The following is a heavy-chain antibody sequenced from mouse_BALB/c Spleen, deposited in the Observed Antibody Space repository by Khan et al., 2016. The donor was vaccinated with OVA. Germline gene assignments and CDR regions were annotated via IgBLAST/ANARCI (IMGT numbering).Heavy chain of an antibody. CDR2: INPTSGYT. CDR1: GYTFPPYW. CDR3: ARDRIDY. V-gene: IGHV1-7*01. Sequence: QVRLQQSGAELAKPGASVKMSCKASGYTFPPYWMPWVNPRPGQGLDWIGHINPTSGYTDYHQKFKAKATLTADKSSSTAYMQLSSLTSDDAAVYYCARDRIDYGGQGTTLRVAS. J-gene: IGHJ2*01.